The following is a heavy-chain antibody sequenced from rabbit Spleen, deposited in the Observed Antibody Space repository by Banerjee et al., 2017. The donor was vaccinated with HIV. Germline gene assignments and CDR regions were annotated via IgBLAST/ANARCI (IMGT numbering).Heavy chain of an antibody. V-gene: IGHV1S43*01. CDR2: TEPIFGTT. J-gene: IGHJ3*01. Sequence: QSLEESGGGLVQPGGSLTLSCKASGFDFSNYYMTWVRQAPGKGLEWIGLTEPIFGTTYYANWVNGRFSISRSTSLNTVTLQLNNLTAADTATYFCARASTYVFTQLDLWGPGTLVTVS. CDR1: GFDFSNYY. D-gene: IGHD6-1*01. CDR3: ARASTYVFTQLDL.